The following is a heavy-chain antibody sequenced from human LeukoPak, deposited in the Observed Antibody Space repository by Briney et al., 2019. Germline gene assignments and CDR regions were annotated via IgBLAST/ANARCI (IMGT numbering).Heavy chain of an antibody. CDR2: ISGSGGST. CDR1: GFTSSSYA. D-gene: IGHD3-10*01. Sequence: GGSLRLSCAASGFTSSSYAMSWVRQAPGKGLEWVSAISGSGGSTYYADSVKGRFTISRDNSKNTLYLQMNSLRAEDTAVYYCAKDGTVLWFGELGGYFDYWGQGTLVTVSS. V-gene: IGHV3-23*01. J-gene: IGHJ4*02. CDR3: AKDGTVLWFGELGGYFDY.